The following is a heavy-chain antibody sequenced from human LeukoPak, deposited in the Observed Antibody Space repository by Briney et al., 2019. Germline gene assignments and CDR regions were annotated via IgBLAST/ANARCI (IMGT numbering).Heavy chain of an antibody. D-gene: IGHD6-19*01. CDR3: AKDPWLNIYSSGLDYFDY. CDR1: GFTFSSYA. V-gene: IGHV3-23*01. Sequence: GGSLRLSCAASGFTFSSYAMSWVRQAPGKGLEWVSAISGSGGSTYYADSVKGRFTISRDNSKNTLYLQMNSLRAEDTAVYYCAKDPWLNIYSSGLDYFDYWGQGTLVTVSS. J-gene: IGHJ4*02. CDR2: ISGSGGST.